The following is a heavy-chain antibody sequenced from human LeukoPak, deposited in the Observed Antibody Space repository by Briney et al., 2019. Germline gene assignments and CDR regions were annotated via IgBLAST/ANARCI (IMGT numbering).Heavy chain of an antibody. Sequence: GGSLRLSCAASGFTFSSYGMHWVRPAPGKGLEWVAVTSYDGSNKYYADSVKGRFTISRDNAKNSLYLQMNSLRAEDTAVYYCARGYGDYGKYYFDSWGQGTLVTVSS. D-gene: IGHD4-17*01. V-gene: IGHV3-30*03. CDR1: GFTFSSYG. J-gene: IGHJ4*02. CDR2: TSYDGSNK. CDR3: ARGYGDYGKYYFDS.